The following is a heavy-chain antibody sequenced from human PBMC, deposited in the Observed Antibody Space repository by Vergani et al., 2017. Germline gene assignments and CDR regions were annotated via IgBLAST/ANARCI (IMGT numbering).Heavy chain of an antibody. V-gene: IGHV4-39*01. CDR2: IYYSGST. Sequence: QLQLQESGPGLVKPSETLSLTCTVSGGSISSSSYYWGWIRRPPGKGLEWIGSIYYSGSTYYNPSLKSRVTISVDTSKNQFSLKLSSVTAADTAVYYCARHSDGSYLLGYFDLWGRGTLVTVSS. J-gene: IGHJ2*01. CDR1: GGSISSSSYY. D-gene: IGHD3-10*01. CDR3: ARHSDGSYLLGYFDL.